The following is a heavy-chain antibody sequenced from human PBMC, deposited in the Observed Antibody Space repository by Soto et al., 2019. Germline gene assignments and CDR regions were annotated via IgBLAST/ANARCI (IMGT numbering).Heavy chain of an antibody. J-gene: IGHJ5*02. Sequence: QVQLVQSGAEVKKPGSSVKVSCKASGGTFSSYAISWVRQAPGQGLEWMGGIIPIFGTANYAQKFQGRVTITGDESTSTAYMGLSSLRSEDTAVYYWARESRGIAVAGGCFDPWGQGHLVTVAS. CDR1: GGTFSSYA. CDR3: ARESRGIAVAGGCFDP. D-gene: IGHD6-19*01. CDR2: IIPIFGTA. V-gene: IGHV1-69*01.